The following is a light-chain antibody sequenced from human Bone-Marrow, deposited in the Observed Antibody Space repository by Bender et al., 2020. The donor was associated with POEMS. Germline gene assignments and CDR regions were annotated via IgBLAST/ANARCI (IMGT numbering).Light chain of an antibody. J-gene: IGLJ1*01. V-gene: IGLV3-25*02. CDR1: ALPQQY. CDR2: KDT. CDR3: QSTDSSGAYV. Sequence: SYELTQPPSVSVSPGQTATITCSGDALPQQYTYWYQQKPGQAPVRVIYKDTERPSGIPERFSGSSSGTTVTLTISGVQAEDEADYYCQSTDSSGAYVFGPGTKVTVL.